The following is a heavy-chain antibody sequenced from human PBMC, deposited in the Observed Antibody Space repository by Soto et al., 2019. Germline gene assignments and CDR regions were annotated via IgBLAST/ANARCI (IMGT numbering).Heavy chain of an antibody. D-gene: IGHD3-9*01. J-gene: IGHJ6*02. Sequence: SETLSLTCTVSGGSISSYYWSWIRQPPGKGLEWIGYIYYSGSTNYNPSLKSRVTISVDTSKNQFSLKLSSVTAADTAVYYCARDPYDILSRNHYGMDVWGQGTTVTVSS. CDR1: GGSISSYY. CDR2: IYYSGST. V-gene: IGHV4-59*01. CDR3: ARDPYDILSRNHYGMDV.